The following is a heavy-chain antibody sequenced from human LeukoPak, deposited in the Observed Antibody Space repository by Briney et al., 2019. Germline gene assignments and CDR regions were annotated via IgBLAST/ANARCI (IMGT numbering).Heavy chain of an antibody. D-gene: IGHD3-10*01. Sequence: GESLKISCKGFGYSFTSYWIGWVRQIPGKGLEWMGIIYPGDSDTRYSPSFQGQVTISADKSIITAYLQWSSLKASDTAIYYCARQYYYGSGRYIDYWGQGTLVTVSS. V-gene: IGHV5-51*01. CDR3: ARQYYYGSGRYIDY. CDR2: IYPGDSDT. J-gene: IGHJ4*02. CDR1: GYSFTSYW.